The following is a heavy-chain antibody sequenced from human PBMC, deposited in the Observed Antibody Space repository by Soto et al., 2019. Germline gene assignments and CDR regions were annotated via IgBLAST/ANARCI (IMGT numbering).Heavy chain of an antibody. Sequence: QVQLMQSGAEVKEPGASVKVSCKTSGYTFTSYVISWVRQAPGQGLEWMGWISAYNDYTDYAQKLQGRVTMTTDTATSTAYMELRSLRSDVTAVYYCARGTTVTTPYYYMDVWGKGTPVTVSS. J-gene: IGHJ6*03. CDR1: GYTFTSYV. CDR2: ISAYNDYT. V-gene: IGHV1-18*01. D-gene: IGHD4-4*01. CDR3: ARGTTVTTPYYYMDV.